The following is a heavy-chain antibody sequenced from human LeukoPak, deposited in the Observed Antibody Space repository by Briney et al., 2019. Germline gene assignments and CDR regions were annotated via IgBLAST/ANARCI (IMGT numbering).Heavy chain of an antibody. CDR3: ARPHSGYYTGFDY. J-gene: IGHJ4*02. Sequence: GGSLRLSCAASGFTFSNYAMSWVRQAPGKGLEWVSGIGGRDDSTYYADSVKGRFTISRDNSKNTLYLQMNSLRAEDTAVYFCARPHSGYYTGFDYWGQGTLVTVSS. D-gene: IGHD5-12*01. CDR2: IGGRDDST. CDR1: GFTFSNYA. V-gene: IGHV3-23*01.